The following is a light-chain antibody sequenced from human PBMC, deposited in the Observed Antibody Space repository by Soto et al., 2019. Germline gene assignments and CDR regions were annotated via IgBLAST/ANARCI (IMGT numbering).Light chain of an antibody. CDR1: QSVSSD. J-gene: IGKJ1*01. CDR2: GAS. Sequence: EIVMTQSPATLSVSPGERATLSCRASQSVSSDLAWYQQKTGQAPRLLIYGASTRATGIQARFSGSGSGTEFTLTISSLQSEDFPVYYCQQYHNWPPWTFGQGTKVEIK. CDR3: QQYHNWPPWT. V-gene: IGKV3-15*01.